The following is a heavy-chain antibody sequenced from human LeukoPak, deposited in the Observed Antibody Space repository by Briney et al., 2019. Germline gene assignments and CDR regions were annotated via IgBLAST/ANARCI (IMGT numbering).Heavy chain of an antibody. CDR3: ARANAVNDGGSMGY. D-gene: IGHD3-16*01. V-gene: IGHV3-74*01. CDR2: IRSDGTIT. J-gene: IGHJ4*02. Sequence: PGGSLRLSCAVSGFTFSSYWMHWVRQAPGKGLVWVSRIRSDGTITDYADPVKGRFTISRDNAKNTLSLQMHSLRAEDTAVYYCARANAVNDGGSMGYWGQGTLVTVSS. CDR1: GFTFSSYW.